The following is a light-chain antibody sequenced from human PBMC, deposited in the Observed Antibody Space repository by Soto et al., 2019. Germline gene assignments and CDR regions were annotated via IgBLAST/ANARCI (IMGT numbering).Light chain of an antibody. J-gene: IGLJ1*01. V-gene: IGLV3-21*02. CDR3: QVWHSGSDHYV. CDR2: DNN. CDR1: NIGSKS. Sequence: SYELTQPPAVSMAPGQTARVTCGGNNIGSKSVHWYQQKPGQAPVLVVYDNNDRPSGIPERFSGSNSGNTATLTISRVEAGDKADYYCQVWHSGSDHYVFGTGTKVTVL.